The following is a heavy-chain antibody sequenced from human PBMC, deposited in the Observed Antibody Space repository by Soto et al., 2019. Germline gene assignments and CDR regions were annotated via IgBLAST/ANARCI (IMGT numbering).Heavy chain of an antibody. V-gene: IGHV1-3*04. J-gene: IGHJ3*01. Sequence: QVQLVQTGAEVKKPGASVKVSCKASGYTFTNYAIHWVRQAPGQRLEWMGWIKSTNDNIKYSQKFQGRVTFTRDTFATTAYMELTSLTSEDTAVYYCARPMMQETAKGRIRGFDVWGQGTRVIVSS. CDR2: IKSTNDNI. D-gene: IGHD3-10*01. CDR1: GYTFTNYA. CDR3: ARPMMQETAKGRIRGFDV.